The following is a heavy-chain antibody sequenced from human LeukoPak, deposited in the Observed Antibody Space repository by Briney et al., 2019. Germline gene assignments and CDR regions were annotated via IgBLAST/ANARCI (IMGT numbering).Heavy chain of an antibody. CDR3: AKDAGNYDIDY. CDR2: TRYDGSTK. D-gene: IGHD1-7*01. Sequence: GGSLRLSCAASGFIFTTYGMHWVRQAPGKGLEWVAYTRYDGSTKYQADSGKGRFTISRDNSKNILFLQINILRTEDTAVYYCAKDAGNYDIDYWGQGTLVTVSS. V-gene: IGHV3-30*02. CDR1: GFIFTTYG. J-gene: IGHJ4*02.